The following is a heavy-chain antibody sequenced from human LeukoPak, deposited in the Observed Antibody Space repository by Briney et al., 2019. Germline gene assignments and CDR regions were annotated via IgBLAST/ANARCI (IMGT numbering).Heavy chain of an antibody. CDR2: ISYDGSNK. J-gene: IGHJ4*02. V-gene: IGHV3-30*18. Sequence: GGSLRLSCAASGVTFSSYGMHWVRQAPGKGLEWVAVISYDGSNKYYADSVKGRFTISRDNSKNTLYLQMNSLRAEDTAVYYCSKDLDDYGSVGGQGTLVTVSS. D-gene: IGHD4-17*01. CDR3: SKDLDDYGSV. CDR1: GVTFSSYG.